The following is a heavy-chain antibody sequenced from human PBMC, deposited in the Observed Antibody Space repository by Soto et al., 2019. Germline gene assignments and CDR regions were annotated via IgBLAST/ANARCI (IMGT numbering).Heavy chain of an antibody. V-gene: IGHV4-59*08. CDR1: GGSINNHY. J-gene: IGHJ4*02. D-gene: IGHD2-8*01. CDR3: TRANYFDY. CDR2: IYYTGST. Sequence: SETLSLTCTVSGGSINNHYWSWFRQPPGMGLEWIGDIYYTGSTNYNPSLKSRVTISVDKSKNKFSLKLSSVTAADTAVYYCTRANYFDYWGQGTLVTVS.